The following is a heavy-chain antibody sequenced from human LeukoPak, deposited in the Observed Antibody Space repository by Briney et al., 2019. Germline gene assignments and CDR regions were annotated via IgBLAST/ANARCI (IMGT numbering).Heavy chain of an antibody. D-gene: IGHD2-21*01. V-gene: IGHV3-23*01. J-gene: IGHJ3*02. CDR1: GFTFSSYA. CDR2: VSDSGGST. CDR3: AREEGDIDAFDI. Sequence: PGGSLRLSCAASGFTFSSYAMSWVRQAPGKGLEWVSAVSDSGGSTYYADSVKGRFTISRDNSKNTLYLQMNSLRAEDTAVYYCAREEGDIDAFDIWGQGTMVTVSS.